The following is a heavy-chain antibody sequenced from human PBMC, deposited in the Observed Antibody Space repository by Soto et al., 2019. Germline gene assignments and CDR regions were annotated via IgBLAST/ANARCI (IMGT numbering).Heavy chain of an antibody. Sequence: GGSLRLSCAASGFTFSSYSMNWVRQAPGKGLGWVSYISSSSSTIYYADSVKGRFTISRDNAKNSLYLQMNSLRDEDTAVYYCATYCSSTSCYDESLGMDVWGQGTTVTVAS. J-gene: IGHJ6*02. V-gene: IGHV3-48*02. CDR1: GFTFSSYS. CDR3: ATYCSSTSCYDESLGMDV. CDR2: ISSSSSTI. D-gene: IGHD2-2*01.